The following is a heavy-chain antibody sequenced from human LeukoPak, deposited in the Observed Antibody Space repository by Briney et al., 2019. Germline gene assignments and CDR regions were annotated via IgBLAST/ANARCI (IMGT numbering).Heavy chain of an antibody. Sequence: PPRGSLRLSCAAPGFTFSSYAMGSVRQAPGKGLGLVSAIRGSGGSTYYADSVKGRFTISSDNSKNTLYLQMNSLRAEDTAVYYCAKDMRSGTVLVPAATEGWFDPWGQGTLVTVSS. CDR3: AKDMRSGTVLVPAATEGWFDP. J-gene: IGHJ5*02. D-gene: IGHD2-2*01. CDR2: IRGSGGST. CDR1: GFTFSSYA. V-gene: IGHV3-23*01.